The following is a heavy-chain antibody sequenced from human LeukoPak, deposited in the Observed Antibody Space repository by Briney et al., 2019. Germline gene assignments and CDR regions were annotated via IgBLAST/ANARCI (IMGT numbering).Heavy chain of an antibody. D-gene: IGHD5-18*01. CDR3: AREHTSMVLTFDAFDM. V-gene: IGHV3-21*01. J-gene: IGHJ3*02. Sequence: GGSLRLSCAASGFTFSSYSMNWVRQAPGKGLEWVSSISSSSSYIYYADSVKGRFTISRDNAKNSLYLQMNSLRAEDTAVYYCAREHTSMVLTFDAFDMWGQGTMVTVSS. CDR2: ISSSSSYI. CDR1: GFTFSSYS.